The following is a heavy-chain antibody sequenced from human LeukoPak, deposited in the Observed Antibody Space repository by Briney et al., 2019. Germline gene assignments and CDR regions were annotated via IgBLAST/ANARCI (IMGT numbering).Heavy chain of an antibody. D-gene: IGHD2-2*02. CDR2: IYYSGST. CDR1: GGSISSSSYS. J-gene: IGHJ6*03. Sequence: SETLSLTCTVSGGSISSSSYSWGWIRQPPGKGLEWIGSIYYSGSTYYNPSLKSRVTISVDTSKNQFSLKLSSVTAADTAVYYCARHVIGVVPAPIDYYYYMDVWGKGTTVTVSS. CDR3: ARHVIGVVPAPIDYYYYMDV. V-gene: IGHV4-39*01.